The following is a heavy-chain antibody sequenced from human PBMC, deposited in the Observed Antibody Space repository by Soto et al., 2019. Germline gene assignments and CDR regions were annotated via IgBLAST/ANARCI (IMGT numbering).Heavy chain of an antibody. CDR1: GYTFTSYY. Sequence: ASVKVSCKASGYTFTSYYMHWVRQAPGQGLEWMGIINPSGGSTSYAQKFQGRVTMTRDTSISTAYMELSRLRSDDTAVYYCARDKRFLEWSDYYYYGMDVWGQGTTVTVSS. CDR2: INPSGGST. V-gene: IGHV1-46*01. CDR3: ARDKRFLEWSDYYYYGMDV. D-gene: IGHD3-3*01. J-gene: IGHJ6*02.